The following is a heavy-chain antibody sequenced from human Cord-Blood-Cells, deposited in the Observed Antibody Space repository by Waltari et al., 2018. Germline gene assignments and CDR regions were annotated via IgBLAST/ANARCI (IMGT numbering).Heavy chain of an antibody. V-gene: IGHV1-69*01. CDR2: SIPIFGTA. CDR3: ARVVDTAMVYWYFDL. CDR1: GGTFSSYA. J-gene: IGHJ2*01. D-gene: IGHD5-18*01. Sequence: QVQLVQSGAEVKKPGSSVKVSCKASGGTFSSYAISWVRQAPGQGLEWMGGSIPIFGTANYAQKFQGRVTITADESTSTAYMELSSLRSEDTAVYYCARVVDTAMVYWYFDLWGRGTLVTVSS.